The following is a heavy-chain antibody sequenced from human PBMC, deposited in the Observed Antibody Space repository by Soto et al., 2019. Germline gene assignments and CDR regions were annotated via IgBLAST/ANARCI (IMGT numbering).Heavy chain of an antibody. V-gene: IGHV3-23*01. CDR1: GFTFSSYA. Sequence: GGSLRLSCAASGFTFSSYAMSWVRQAPGKGLEWVSAISGSGGSTYYADSVKGRFTISRDNSKNTLYLQMNSLRAEDTAVYYCARGRYYDSSGWEAFDIWGQGTMVTVSS. J-gene: IGHJ3*02. CDR2: ISGSGGST. CDR3: ARGRYYDSSGWEAFDI. D-gene: IGHD3-22*01.